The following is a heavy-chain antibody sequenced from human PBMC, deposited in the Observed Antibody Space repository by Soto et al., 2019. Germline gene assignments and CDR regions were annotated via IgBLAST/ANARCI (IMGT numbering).Heavy chain of an antibody. J-gene: IGHJ4*02. CDR3: ARVDYDILTGYYPPTFDY. CDR1: GYTFTSYG. CDR2: ISAYNGNT. D-gene: IGHD3-9*01. V-gene: IGHV1-18*01. Sequence: GAAVKVSCKASGYTFTSYGITWVRQAPGQGLEWMGWISAYNGNTNYAQKLQGRVTMTTDTSTSTAYMELRSLRSDDTAVYYCARVDYDILTGYYPPTFDYWGQGTLVTVSS.